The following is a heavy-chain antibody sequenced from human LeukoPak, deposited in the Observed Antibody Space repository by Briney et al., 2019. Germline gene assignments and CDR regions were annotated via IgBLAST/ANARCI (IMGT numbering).Heavy chain of an antibody. CDR1: GFTFSSYA. CDR2: ISYDGSNK. V-gene: IGHV3-30*04. Sequence: SGGSLRLSCAASGFTFSSYAMHWVRQAPGKGLEWVAVISYDGSNKYYADSVKGRFTISRDNSKNTLYLQMNSLRAEDTAVYYCATVGIRGVDTAMANYFDYWGQGTLVTVSS. CDR3: ATVGIRGVDTAMANYFDY. J-gene: IGHJ4*02. D-gene: IGHD5-18*01.